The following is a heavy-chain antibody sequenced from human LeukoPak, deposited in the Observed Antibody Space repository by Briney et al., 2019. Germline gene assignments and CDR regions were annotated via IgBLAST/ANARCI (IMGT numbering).Heavy chain of an antibody. D-gene: IGHD6-13*01. J-gene: IGHJ4*02. CDR1: GGSISRYY. Sequence: PSETLSLTCTVSGGSISRYYWSWIRQPPGKGLEWIGYIYHTGSAIYNPSLRSRVTMSVDTSKNQFSLKLSSVTAADTAVYYCASHRRIAAAGWNYWGQGTLVTVSS. V-gene: IGHV4-59*12. CDR2: IYHTGSA. CDR3: ASHRRIAAAGWNY.